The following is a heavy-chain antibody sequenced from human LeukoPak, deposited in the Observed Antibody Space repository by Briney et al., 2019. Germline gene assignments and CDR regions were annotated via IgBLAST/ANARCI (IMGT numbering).Heavy chain of an antibody. V-gene: IGHV4-30-4*07. J-gene: IGHJ4*02. Sequence: SETLSLTCTVSGGSISSGGYSWSWIRQPPGKGLEWIGYSSYSGSTYYNPSLKSRVTMSLDTSKNQFSLKLSSVTAADTAVYYCAKMSTAEVCFDYWGQGTLVTVSS. D-gene: IGHD5-24*01. CDR2: SSYSGST. CDR3: AKMSTAEVCFDY. CDR1: GGSISSGGYS.